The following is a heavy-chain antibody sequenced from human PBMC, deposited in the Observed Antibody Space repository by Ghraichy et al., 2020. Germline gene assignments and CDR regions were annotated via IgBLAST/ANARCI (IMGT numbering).Heavy chain of an antibody. CDR2: ISSSSSYI. V-gene: IGHV3-21*01. CDR3: ARGSFKGYSSGWYSNWYFDL. Sequence: GGSLRLSCAASGFTFSSYSMNWVRQAPGKGLEWVSSISSSSSYIYYADSVKGRFTISRDNAKNSLYLQMNSLRAEDTAVYYCARGSFKGYSSGWYSNWYFDLWGRGTLVTVSS. D-gene: IGHD6-19*01. CDR1: GFTFSSYS. J-gene: IGHJ2*01.